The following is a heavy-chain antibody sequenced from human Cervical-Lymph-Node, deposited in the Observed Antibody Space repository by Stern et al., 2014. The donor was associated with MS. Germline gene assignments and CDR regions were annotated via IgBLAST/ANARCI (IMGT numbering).Heavy chain of an antibody. CDR2: MNPNSGNK. Sequence: VQLVASGAEVKKPGASVKVSCKASGYTFTNYNIDWVRQATGQGLEWMGWMNPNSGNKGYAQRFQGRVTMTRDTSTSTAYMELSSLKAEDTAVYYCARVRFYGSGIYYALGDGMDVWGQGTTVTVSS. CDR3: ARVRFYGSGIYYALGDGMDV. D-gene: IGHD3-10*01. V-gene: IGHV1-8*01. J-gene: IGHJ6*02. CDR1: GYTFTNYN.